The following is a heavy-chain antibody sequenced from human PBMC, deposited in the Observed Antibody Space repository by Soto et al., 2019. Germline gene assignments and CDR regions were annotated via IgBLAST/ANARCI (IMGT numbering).Heavy chain of an antibody. CDR3: ASYSSPTTKRDYYYYGMDV. V-gene: IGHV5-10-1*01. CDR2: IDPSDSYT. J-gene: IGHJ6*02. CDR1: GYSFTSYW. Sequence: PGESLKISCKGSGYSFTSYWISWVRQMPGKGLEWMGRIDPSDSYTNYSPSFQGHVTISADKSISTAYLQWSSLKASDTAMYYCASYSSPTTKRDYYYYGMDVWGQGTTVTVSS. D-gene: IGHD6-13*01.